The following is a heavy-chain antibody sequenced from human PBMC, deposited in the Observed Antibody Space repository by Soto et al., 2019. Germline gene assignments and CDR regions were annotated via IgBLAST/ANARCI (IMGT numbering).Heavy chain of an antibody. CDR3: ALSSYLDY. J-gene: IGHJ4*02. CDR2: ISYDGSNK. Sequence: PGGSLRLSCAASGFTFSSYGMHWVRQAPGKGLEWVAVISYDGSNKYYADSVKGRFTIPRDNSKNTLYLQMNSLRAEDTAVYYCALSSYLDYWGQGTLVTVSS. CDR1: GFTFSSYG. V-gene: IGHV3-30*03. D-gene: IGHD6-13*01.